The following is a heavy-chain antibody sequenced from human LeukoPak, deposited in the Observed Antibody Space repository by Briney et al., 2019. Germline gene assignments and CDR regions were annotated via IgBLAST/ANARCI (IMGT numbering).Heavy chain of an antibody. CDR1: GFTFSSYW. CDR3: ARADSSGYYVDY. D-gene: IGHD3-22*01. J-gene: IGHJ4*02. V-gene: IGHV3-74*01. CDR2: INSDGSST. Sequence: GSLRLSCAASGFTFSSYWMHWVRQAPGKGLVWVSRINSDGSSTSYADSVKGRFTISRDNAKNTLYLQMNSLRAEDTAVYYCARADSSGYYVDYWGQGTLVTVSS.